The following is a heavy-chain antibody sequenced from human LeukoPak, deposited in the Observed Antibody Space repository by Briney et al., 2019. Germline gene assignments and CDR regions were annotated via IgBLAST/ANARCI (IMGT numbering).Heavy chain of an antibody. D-gene: IGHD3-10*01. CDR3: ARTPGGSGNLFDY. CDR1: GFTFSSYT. V-gene: IGHV3-30-3*01. J-gene: IGHJ4*02. Sequence: GRSLRLSCAASGFTFSSYTMHWVRQAPGKGLEWVAVISYDGSNKYYADSVKGRFTISRDNSKNTLYLQMNSLRAEDTAVYYCARTPGGSGNLFDYWGQGTLVTVPS. CDR2: ISYDGSNK.